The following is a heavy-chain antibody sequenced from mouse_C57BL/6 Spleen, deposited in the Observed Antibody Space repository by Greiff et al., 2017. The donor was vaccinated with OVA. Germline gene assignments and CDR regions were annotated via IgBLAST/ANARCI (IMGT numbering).Heavy chain of an antibody. CDR2: ISDGGSYT. J-gene: IGHJ2*01. CDR1: GFTFSSYA. D-gene: IGHD2-5*01. V-gene: IGHV5-4*01. CDR3: AREGSNCCFDD. Sequence: EVQLVESGGGLVKPGGSLKLSCAASGFTFSSYAMSWVRQTPEKRLEWVATISDGGSYTYYPDNVKGRFPISRDNAKNNLYLQMRHLKSEDTAMYYCAREGSNCCFDDWGPGTTLTVSS.